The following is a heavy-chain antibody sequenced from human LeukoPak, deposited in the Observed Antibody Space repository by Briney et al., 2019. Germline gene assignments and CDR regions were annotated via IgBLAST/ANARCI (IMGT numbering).Heavy chain of an antibody. Sequence: SETLSLTCAVYGGSFSGYYWSWIRQPPGKGLEWIGEINHSGSTNYNPSLKSRVTISVDTSKNQFSLKLSSVTAADTAVYYCARGHNYYYGSTTYYFDYWGQGTLVTVSS. CDR2: INHSGST. CDR3: ARGHNYYYGSTTYYFDY. CDR1: GGSFSGYY. J-gene: IGHJ4*02. D-gene: IGHD3-22*01. V-gene: IGHV4-34*01.